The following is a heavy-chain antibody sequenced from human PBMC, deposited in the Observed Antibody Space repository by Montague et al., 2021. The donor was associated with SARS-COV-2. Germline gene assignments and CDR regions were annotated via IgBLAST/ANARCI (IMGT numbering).Heavy chain of an antibody. D-gene: IGHD3-16*01. V-gene: IGHV4-4*07. Sequence: SETLSLTCSISGVSITSDYGSWVCQPAAKGLEWIGHIYASGSTNYSPSLKGRVRVSIDNPKNQFSLNLESLTAADTAVYYCVRAGGNWYYFDHWGQGALVTVSS. J-gene: IGHJ4*02. CDR2: IYASGST. CDR1: GVSITSDY. CDR3: VRAGGNWYYFDH.